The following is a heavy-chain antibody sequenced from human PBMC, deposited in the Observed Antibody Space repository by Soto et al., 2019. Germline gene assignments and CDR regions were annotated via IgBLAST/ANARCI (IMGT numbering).Heavy chain of an antibody. CDR3: ARGIQLWPYYYYYGMDV. J-gene: IGHJ6*02. V-gene: IGHV1-24*01. CDR2: FDPEDGET. CDR1: GYTLTELS. Sequence: ASVKVSCKVSGYTLTELSMHWVRQAPGKGLEWMGGFDPEDGETIYAQKFQGRVTMTEDTSTDTAYMELSSLRSDDTAVYYCARGIQLWPYYYYYGMDVWGQGTTVTVSS. D-gene: IGHD5-18*01.